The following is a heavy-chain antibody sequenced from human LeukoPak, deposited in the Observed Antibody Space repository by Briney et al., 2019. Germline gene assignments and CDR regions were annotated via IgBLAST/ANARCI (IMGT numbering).Heavy chain of an antibody. D-gene: IGHD3-10*01. CDR3: GRNEEGFGESLID. V-gene: IGHV1-69*04. CDR1: GGTFSNYV. J-gene: IGHJ4*02. CDR2: IIPIVDIT. Sequence: EASVKVSCKASGGTFSNYVISWVRQAPGQGLEWMGRIIPIVDITNYAENYQGRVTFSADKSTNTAYMHLNSLRSDDTAVYFCGRNEEGFGESLIDWGQGTLVTVSS.